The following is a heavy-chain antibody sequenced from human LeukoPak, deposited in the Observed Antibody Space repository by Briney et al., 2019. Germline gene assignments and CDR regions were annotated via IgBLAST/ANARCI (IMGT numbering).Heavy chain of an antibody. D-gene: IGHD4-23*01. V-gene: IGHV3-48*03. Sequence: GSLRLSCAASGFTFSSYEMNWVRQAPGKGLEWISFISSSGSTIYYADSVKGRFTISRDNAKNSLYLQMNSLRAEDTAVYYCARAYAGTLFFWGQGTLVTVSS. J-gene: IGHJ4*02. CDR3: ARAYAGTLFF. CDR2: ISSSGSTI. CDR1: GFTFSSYE.